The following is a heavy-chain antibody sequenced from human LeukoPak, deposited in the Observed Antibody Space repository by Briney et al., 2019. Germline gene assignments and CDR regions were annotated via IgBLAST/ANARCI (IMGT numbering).Heavy chain of an antibody. V-gene: IGHV3-7*01. J-gene: IGHJ6*03. Sequence: PGGSLRLSCATSGFTFSTYWMSWVRQAPGKGLEWVANINQDGSEKQYVDSVKGRFTISRDNAKNSLYLQMNSLRAEDTAVYYCASFSGYYYYMDVWGKGTTVIISS. CDR2: INQDGSEK. D-gene: IGHD1-26*01. CDR1: GFTFSTYW. CDR3: ASFSGYYYYMDV.